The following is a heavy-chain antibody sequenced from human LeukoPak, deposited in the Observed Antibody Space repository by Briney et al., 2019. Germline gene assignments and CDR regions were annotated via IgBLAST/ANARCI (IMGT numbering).Heavy chain of an antibody. CDR1: GGSISSYY. Sequence: SETLSLTCTVSGGSISSYYWSWIRQPAGKGLEWIGRIYTSGSTNYNPSLKSRVTISVDTSKNQFSLKLSSVTAADTAVYYCARRGSSTSSFYYYYYMDVWGKGTTVTISS. V-gene: IGHV4-4*07. J-gene: IGHJ6*03. D-gene: IGHD2-2*01. CDR2: IYTSGST. CDR3: ARRGSSTSSFYYYYYMDV.